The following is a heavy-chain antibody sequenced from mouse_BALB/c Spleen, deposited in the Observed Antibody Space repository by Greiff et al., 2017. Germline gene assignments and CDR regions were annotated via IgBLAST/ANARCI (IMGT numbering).Heavy chain of an antibody. D-gene: IGHD2-1*01. J-gene: IGHJ3*01. Sequence: EVKLMESGPGLVKPSQSLSLTCTVTGYSITSDYAWNWIRQFPGNKLEWMGYISYSGSTSYNPSLKSRISITRDTSKNQFFLQLNSVTTEDTATYYCARKQDYGNYAFAYWGQGTLVTVSA. CDR3: ARKQDYGNYAFAY. CDR2: ISYSGST. V-gene: IGHV3-2*02. CDR1: GYSITSDYA.